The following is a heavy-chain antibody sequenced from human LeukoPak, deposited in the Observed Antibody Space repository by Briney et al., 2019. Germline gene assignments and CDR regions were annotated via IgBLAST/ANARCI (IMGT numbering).Heavy chain of an antibody. J-gene: IGHJ3*02. CDR3: ARTRDGYNYDAFDI. V-gene: IGHV3-30*04. CDR1: GFTFSSYA. D-gene: IGHD5-24*01. Sequence: GRSLRLSCAASGFTFSSYAVHWVRQAPGKGLEWVAVISYDGSNKYYADSVKGRFTISRDNSKNTLYLQMNSLRAEDTAVYYCARTRDGYNYDAFDIWGQGTMVTVSS. CDR2: ISYDGSNK.